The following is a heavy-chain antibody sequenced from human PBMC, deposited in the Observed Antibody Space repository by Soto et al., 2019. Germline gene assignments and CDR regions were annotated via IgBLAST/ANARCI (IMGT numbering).Heavy chain of an antibody. D-gene: IGHD5-12*01. CDR3: ANPRWQQLPYGFEYFHH. J-gene: IGHJ1*01. V-gene: IGHV3-23*01. Sequence: EVQLLESGGGLVQPGGSLGLSCAASGFTFTSYAMSWVSQGPGKGLEWVSAISGSGGSTSYADSVKGRFTVSRDNSKNTVYLQRNSLRVEDTAVYYCANPRWQQLPYGFEYFHHWGQGTLVTVSS. CDR2: ISGSGGST. CDR1: GFTFTSYA.